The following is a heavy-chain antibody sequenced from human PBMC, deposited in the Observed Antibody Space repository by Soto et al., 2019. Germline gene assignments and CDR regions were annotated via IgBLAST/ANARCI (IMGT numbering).Heavy chain of an antibody. D-gene: IGHD1-26*01. CDR2: IWYDGSNK. Sequence: GGSLRLSCAASGFTFSSYGMHWVRQAPGKGLEWVAVIWYDGSNKYYADSVKGRFTISRDNSKNTLYLQMNSLRAEDTAVYYCARVGVVGATIQYLSYFDYWGQGTLVTVSS. CDR1: GFTFSSYG. CDR3: ARVGVVGATIQYLSYFDY. J-gene: IGHJ4*02. V-gene: IGHV3-33*01.